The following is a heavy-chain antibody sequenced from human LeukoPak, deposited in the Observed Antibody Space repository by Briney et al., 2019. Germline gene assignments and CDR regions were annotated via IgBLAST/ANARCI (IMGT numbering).Heavy chain of an antibody. D-gene: IGHD6-19*01. CDR3: ARDLGSSGWNWFDP. V-gene: IGHV3-30*04. CDR2: ISYDGSNK. J-gene: IGHJ5*02. CDR1: GFTFSSYA. Sequence: GRSLRLSCAASGFTFSSYAMHWVRQAPGKGLEWVAVISYDGSNKYYADSVKGRFTISRDNSKNTLYLQMNSLRAEDTAVYYCARDLGSSGWNWFDPWGQGTLSPSPQ.